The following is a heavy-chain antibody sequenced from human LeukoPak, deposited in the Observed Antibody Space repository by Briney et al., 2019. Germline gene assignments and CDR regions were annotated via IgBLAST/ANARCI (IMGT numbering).Heavy chain of an antibody. J-gene: IGHJ6*03. V-gene: IGHV5-51*01. D-gene: IGHD6-19*01. CDR3: ARHGGSGWYGGNYYYYYMDV. CDR1: GYNFATHW. CDR2: IYPGDSDT. Sequence: GESLKISCKGSGYNFATHWIAWVRQMPGKGLEWMGFIYPGDSDTRYSPSFQGQVTISADKSISTAYLQWSSLKASDTAMYYCARHGGSGWYGGNYYYYYMDVWGKGTTVTISS.